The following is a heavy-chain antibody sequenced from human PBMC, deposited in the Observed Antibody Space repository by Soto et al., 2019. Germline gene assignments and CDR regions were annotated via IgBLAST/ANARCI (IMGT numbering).Heavy chain of an antibody. Sequence: QITLKASGPTLVKPTKTLTLTYTFSGFSLSNSGVGVGWIRQPPGQDLEWLALIYLDDDKRYSPSLKSRLTIPKDTSKNQVVLTMTNMDPVDTATYYCAHRRGSSGWYGWFDPWGKGTLVTLSS. CDR2: IYLDDDK. V-gene: IGHV2-5*02. CDR3: AHRRGSSGWYGWFDP. D-gene: IGHD6-19*01. J-gene: IGHJ5*02. CDR1: GFSLSNSGVG.